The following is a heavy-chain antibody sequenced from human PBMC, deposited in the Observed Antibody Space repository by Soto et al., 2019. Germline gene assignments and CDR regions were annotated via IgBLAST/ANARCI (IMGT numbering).Heavy chain of an antibody. CDR2: IYPGDSDT. J-gene: IGHJ5*02. V-gene: IGHV5-51*01. D-gene: IGHD3-22*01. CDR1: GYSFTSYW. CDR3: ARRDHSSGYYQNWFDP. Sequence: PGESLKISWKGSGYSFTSYWIVWVRQMPGKGLEWMGIIYPGDSDTRYSPSFQGQVTISADKSISTAYLQWSSLKASDTAMYYCARRDHSSGYYQNWFDPWGQGTLVTVSS.